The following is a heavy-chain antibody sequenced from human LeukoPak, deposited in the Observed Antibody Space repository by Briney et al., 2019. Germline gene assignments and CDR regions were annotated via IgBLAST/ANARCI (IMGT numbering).Heavy chain of an antibody. CDR2: ISSSGSTI. V-gene: IGHV3-48*03. J-gene: IGHJ6*04. D-gene: IGHD3-10*02. CDR3: AELGITMIGGV. Sequence: GGSLRLSCAASGFTSTSYEMNWVRQPPGKGLEWVSYISSSGSTIYYADSVKGRFTIARDNATNSLYLQMNSLRAEDTAVYYCAELGITMIGGVWGKGTTVTISS. CDR1: GFTSTSYE.